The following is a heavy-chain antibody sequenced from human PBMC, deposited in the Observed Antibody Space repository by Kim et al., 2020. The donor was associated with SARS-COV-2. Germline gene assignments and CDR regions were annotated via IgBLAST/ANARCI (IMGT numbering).Heavy chain of an antibody. Sequence: GGSLRLSCSASRFTFSSSAMTWVRQAPGKGLEWVSSIFGSGHGTYYAASVKGRFIISRDNSKNTLYLQMTNLRADDTAVYYCAKNVHITSVTFLWYFDLWGRGT. D-gene: IGHD2-2*01. CDR1: RFTFSSSA. CDR3: AKNVHITSVTFLWYFDL. J-gene: IGHJ2*01. CDR2: IFGSGHGT. V-gene: IGHV3-23*01.